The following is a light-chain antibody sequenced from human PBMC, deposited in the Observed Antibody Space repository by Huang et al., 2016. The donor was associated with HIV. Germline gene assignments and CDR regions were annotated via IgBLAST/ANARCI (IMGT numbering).Light chain of an antibody. CDR2: RAS. J-gene: IGKJ2*01. Sequence: DIQMTQSPSTLSASVGDRVTITCRASQNINTGLAWYQQKPGKAPDLLIYRASSLQVGVPSRFTGSGSRTEFTLTITSLQPDDLGTYYCQQYNTYLYTFGQGTKLEI. CDR3: QQYNTYLYT. CDR1: QNINTG. V-gene: IGKV1-5*03.